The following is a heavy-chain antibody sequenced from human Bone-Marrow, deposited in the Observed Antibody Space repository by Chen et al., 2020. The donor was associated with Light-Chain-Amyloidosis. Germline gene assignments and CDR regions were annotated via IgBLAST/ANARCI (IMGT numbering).Heavy chain of an antibody. Sequence: EVQLAESGGGLVQPGGSLRLSCAASGLSFSGSWMVWVRQAPGKGLEWLANINQDGRTKNYVDSVKGRFTISRDNTQNSLFLQMNSLRVEDTAVYYCATDRGFSTFNIWGQGTMLTVSS. D-gene: IGHD3-10*01. CDR2: INQDGRTK. CDR3: ATDRGFSTFNI. V-gene: IGHV3-7*03. CDR1: GLSFSGSW. J-gene: IGHJ3*02.